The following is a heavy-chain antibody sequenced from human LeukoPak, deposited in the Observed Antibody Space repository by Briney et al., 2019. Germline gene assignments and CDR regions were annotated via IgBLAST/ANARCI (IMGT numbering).Heavy chain of an antibody. CDR3: ASSDGQPPRFDSSYDVFDY. J-gene: IGHJ4*02. Sequence: SETLSLTCAVSGGSISSGNWWSWVRQPPGKGLEWIGEIYHSGRTDYNPSLKSRVTISLDKSKNQFSLNLSSVTAADTALYFCASSDGQPPRFDSSYDVFDYWGQGTLVTVSS. CDR2: IYHSGRT. V-gene: IGHV4-4*02. CDR1: GGSISSGNW. D-gene: IGHD5-12*01.